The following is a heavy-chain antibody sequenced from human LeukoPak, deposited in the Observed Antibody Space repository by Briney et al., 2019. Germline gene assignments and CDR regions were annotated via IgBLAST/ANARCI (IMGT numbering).Heavy chain of an antibody. J-gene: IGHJ4*02. CDR1: GGSISSNY. CDR3: ARIRSSDVWYSGFDY. CDR2: IFSNDEK. D-gene: IGHD2-15*01. V-gene: IGHV2-26*01. Sequence: ETLSLTCTVSGGSISSNYWSWVRQPPGKALEWLAHIFSNDEKSYSTSLKSRLTISKDTSKSQVVLTMTNMDPVDTATYYCARIRSSDVWYSGFDYWGQGTLVSVSS.